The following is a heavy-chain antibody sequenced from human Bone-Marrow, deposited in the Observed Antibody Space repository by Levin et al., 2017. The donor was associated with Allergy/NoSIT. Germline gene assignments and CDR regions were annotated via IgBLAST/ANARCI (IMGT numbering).Heavy chain of an antibody. CDR3: ARSVGNGYLPNFDY. CDR1: GESISSGGYY. V-gene: IGHV4-31*03. J-gene: IGHJ4*02. CDR2: IYYTGST. Sequence: SETLSLTCTVSGESISSGGYYWSWIRQLPGKGLEWIGYIYYTGSTYYNPSLKSRSHISVDTSKNEFALKMNLLSDADTAVYYCARSVGNGYLPNFDYWGQGTLVTVSS. D-gene: IGHD3-22*01.